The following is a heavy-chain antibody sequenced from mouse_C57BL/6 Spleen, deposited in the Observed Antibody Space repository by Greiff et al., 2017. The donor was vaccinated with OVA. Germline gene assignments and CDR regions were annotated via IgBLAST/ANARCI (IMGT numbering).Heavy chain of an antibody. CDR2: IDPETGGT. CDR3: TSGPDGYSFDY. CDR1: GYTFTDYE. Sequence: QVQLQQSGAELVRPGASVTLSCKASGYTFTDYEMHWVKQTPVHGLEWIGAIDPETGGTAYNQKFKGKAILTADKSSSTAYMELRSLTSEDSAVYYCTSGPDGYSFDYWGQGTTLTVSS. V-gene: IGHV1-15*01. J-gene: IGHJ2*01. D-gene: IGHD2-3*01.